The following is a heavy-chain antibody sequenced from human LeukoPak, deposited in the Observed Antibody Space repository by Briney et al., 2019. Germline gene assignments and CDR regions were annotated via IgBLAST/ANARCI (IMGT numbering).Heavy chain of an antibody. V-gene: IGHV5-51*01. Sequence: PGESLKISCKGSGYSLTSYWIGWVRQMPGKGLEWMGIIYPGDSDTRYSPSFQGQVTISADKSISTASLQWSSLKASDTAMYYCARLDDSSGYYSYFDNWGQGSLVTVSS. CDR2: IYPGDSDT. CDR3: ARLDDSSGYYSYFDN. J-gene: IGHJ4*02. CDR1: GYSLTSYW. D-gene: IGHD3-22*01.